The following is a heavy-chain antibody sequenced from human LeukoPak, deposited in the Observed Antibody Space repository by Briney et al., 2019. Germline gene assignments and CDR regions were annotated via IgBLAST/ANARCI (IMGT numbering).Heavy chain of an antibody. V-gene: IGHV3-15*01. J-gene: IGHJ5*02. CDR3: TTAPNIVVVPAATP. CDR2: IKSKTDGGTT. D-gene: IGHD2-2*01. CDR1: GFTFSNAW. Sequence: GGSLRLSCAASGFTFSNAWMSWVRQAPGKGLEWVGRIKSKTDGGTTDYAAPVKGRFTVSRDDSKNTLYLQMNSLKTEDTAVYYCTTAPNIVVVPAATPWGQGTLVTVSS.